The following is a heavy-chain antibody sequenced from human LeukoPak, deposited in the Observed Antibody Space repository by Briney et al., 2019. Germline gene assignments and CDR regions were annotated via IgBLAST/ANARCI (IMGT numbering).Heavy chain of an antibody. D-gene: IGHD3-3*01. CDR1: GFTFSTYS. J-gene: IGHJ4*02. CDR3: ARDTSGDFRSGYGTLPDY. CDR2: ISSSSSTM. Sequence: GGSLRLSCAASGFTFSTYSMNWVRQAPGKGLEWVSYISSSSSTMYYADSVKGRFTISRDNAKNSLYLQMNSLRAEDTAVYYCARDTSGDFRSGYGTLPDYWGQGTLVTVSS. V-gene: IGHV3-48*01.